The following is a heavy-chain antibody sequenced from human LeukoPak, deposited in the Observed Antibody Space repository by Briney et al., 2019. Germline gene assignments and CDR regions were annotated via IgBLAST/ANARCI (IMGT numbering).Heavy chain of an antibody. D-gene: IGHD2-15*01. CDR2: ISAYNGNT. CDR3: ARDGYCSGGSCYEAYY. Sequence: ASVKVSCKASGYTFTSYGISWVRQAPGQGLEWMGWISAYNGNTNYAQKLQGRVTMTTDTSTSTAYMELSSLRSEDTAVYYCARDGYCSGGSCYEAYYWGQGTLVTVSS. CDR1: GYTFTSYG. V-gene: IGHV1-18*01. J-gene: IGHJ4*02.